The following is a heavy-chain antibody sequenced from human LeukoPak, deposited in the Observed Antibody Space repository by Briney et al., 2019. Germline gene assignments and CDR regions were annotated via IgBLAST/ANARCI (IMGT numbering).Heavy chain of an antibody. D-gene: IGHD2-8*01. CDR3: ARTPVSDYYYYGMDV. J-gene: IGHJ6*02. CDR1: GFTFSDYY. Sequence: GGSLRLSCAVSGFTFSDYYISWIRQAAGKGMEWVSYISSSVSTIYYADSVKGRFTISRDNAKTSLYLQMNSLRAEDTAVYYCARTPVSDYYYYGMDVWGQGTTVTVSS. CDR2: ISSSVSTI. V-gene: IGHV3-11*01.